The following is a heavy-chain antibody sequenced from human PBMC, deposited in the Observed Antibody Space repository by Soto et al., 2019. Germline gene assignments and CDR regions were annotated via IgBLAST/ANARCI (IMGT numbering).Heavy chain of an antibody. CDR1: GGSISSGDYF. J-gene: IGHJ4*02. CDR3: ARGPTYQTYKDNRSAHQFDY. Sequence: SETLSLTCTVSGGSISSGDYFWSWIRQPPGKGLEWIGYIYYSGSTYYDPSLKSRVTISVDTSKSQFSLKLSSVTAADTALYYRARGPTYQTYKDNRSAHQFDYWGQGTLVTVSS. CDR2: IYYSGST. V-gene: IGHV4-30-4*01. D-gene: IGHD2-15*01.